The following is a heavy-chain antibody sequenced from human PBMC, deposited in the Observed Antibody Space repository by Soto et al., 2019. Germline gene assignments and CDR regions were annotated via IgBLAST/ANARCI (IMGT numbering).Heavy chain of an antibody. Sequence: QVQLVQSGAEVRKPGPSVKVSCKASGGTFSRHALSWVRQAPGQGLEWMGGIIPIFGTANHAQKFQGRVTIIADESTSTVYMELSSLRSEDTAMYYCARGWGYDSNDYYYAYWGQGTLVIVSS. CDR1: GGTFSRHA. D-gene: IGHD3-22*01. CDR3: ARGWGYDSNDYYYAY. J-gene: IGHJ4*02. V-gene: IGHV1-69*01. CDR2: IIPIFGTA.